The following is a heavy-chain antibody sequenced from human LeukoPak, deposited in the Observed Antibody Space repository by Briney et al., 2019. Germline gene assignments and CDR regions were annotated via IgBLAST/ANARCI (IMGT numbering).Heavy chain of an antibody. CDR3: ARERAVGTAYAAFEI. J-gene: IGHJ3*02. V-gene: IGHV3-7*01. D-gene: IGHD5-18*01. Sequence: GGSLRLFCAASGFIFSNYWVTWARQARGRGLGWVANIVQDGSQNYYVDSVKGQFTISRDNAENSLYLQMNNLRAEATAVYYCARERAVGTAYAAFEIWGQGTMVTVSS. CDR1: GFIFSNYW. CDR2: IVQDGSQN.